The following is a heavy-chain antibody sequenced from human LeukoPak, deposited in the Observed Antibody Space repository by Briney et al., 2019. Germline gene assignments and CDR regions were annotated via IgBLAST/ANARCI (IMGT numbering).Heavy chain of an antibody. CDR1: GFTFSTSD. CDR3: ARGPEVLRFLEWLSPIAFDI. CDR2: INVNEVHA. J-gene: IGHJ3*02. V-gene: IGHV1-18*01. Sequence: GASVRVSCKASGFTFSTSDIFWVRQAPGQGLEYMGWINVNEVHADYAQNFQGRVTMTTDTSTSTAYMELRSLRSDDTAVYYCARGPEVLRFLEWLSPIAFDIWGQGPMVTVSS. D-gene: IGHD3-3*01.